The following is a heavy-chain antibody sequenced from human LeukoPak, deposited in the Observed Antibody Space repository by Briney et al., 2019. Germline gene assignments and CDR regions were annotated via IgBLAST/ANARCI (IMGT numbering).Heavy chain of an antibody. Sequence: GSSVKVSCKASGGTFISYAISWVRQAPGQGLEWMGGIIPIFGTANYAQKFQGRVTITADESTSTAYMELSSLRSDDTAVYYCAREHGGYSYDGFDYWGQGTLVTVSS. CDR3: AREHGGYSYDGFDY. J-gene: IGHJ4*02. CDR2: IIPIFGTA. CDR1: GGTFISYA. D-gene: IGHD5-18*01. V-gene: IGHV1-69*01.